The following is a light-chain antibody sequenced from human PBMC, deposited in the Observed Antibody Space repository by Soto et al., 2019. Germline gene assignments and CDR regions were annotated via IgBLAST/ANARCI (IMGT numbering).Light chain of an antibody. J-gene: IGKJ1*01. CDR2: AVS. CDR3: RQHSNSPWT. Sequence: EIVLTQSPGTLTLSPGESAALSCRASQTISNNYLVWYRQKPGQAPRLLIYAVSSRAAGIPDRFSGSGSGTDFALTIARLEHEDSAVYYCRQHSNSPWTFGQGTRVEI. CDR1: QTISNNY. V-gene: IGKV3-20*01.